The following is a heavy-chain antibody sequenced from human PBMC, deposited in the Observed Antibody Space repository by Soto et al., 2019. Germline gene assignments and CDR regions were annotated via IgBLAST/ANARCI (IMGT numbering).Heavy chain of an antibody. V-gene: IGHV4-38-2*02. Sequence: SETLSLTCTVSGYTISNGSYWAWIPQPPGKGPEWIASIYHGGTTFYNPSLKSRITISVDTSNNQFSLKLTSVTAADTAVYYCARVHVMVVAGSTFDYWGHGTLVTVSS. CDR2: IYHGGTT. CDR3: ARVHVMVVAGSTFDY. D-gene: IGHD6-19*01. CDR1: GYTISNGSY. J-gene: IGHJ4*01.